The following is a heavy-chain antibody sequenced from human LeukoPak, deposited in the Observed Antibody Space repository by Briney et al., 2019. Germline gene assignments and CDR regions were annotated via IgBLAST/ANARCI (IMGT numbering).Heavy chain of an antibody. V-gene: IGHV3-15*01. Sequence: GGSLRLSCATSGFTFGGNAMSWVRQAPGKGLEWVGHIKSKTDGGTTDYAAPVKGRFTISRDDSKNTLYLQMNSLKTEDTAVYYCTTSWHYFDQWGQGSLVIVSS. D-gene: IGHD5-12*01. CDR2: IKSKTDGGTT. CDR3: TTSWHYFDQ. CDR1: GFTFGGNA. J-gene: IGHJ4*02.